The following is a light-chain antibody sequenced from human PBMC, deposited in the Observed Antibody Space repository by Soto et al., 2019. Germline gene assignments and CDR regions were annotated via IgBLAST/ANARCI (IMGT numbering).Light chain of an antibody. J-gene: IGKJ1*01. V-gene: IGKV1-6*01. CDR1: QAIRYD. CDR2: AAS. Sequence: AIQMTQSPSSLSASVGDRVTLTCRANQAIRYDLAWYQQKPGRAPKLLIYAASHLQSGVPARFSGSGSGTDFTITISSLQPEDFATYYCLQDYGYPRTFGQGTKVEI. CDR3: LQDYGYPRT.